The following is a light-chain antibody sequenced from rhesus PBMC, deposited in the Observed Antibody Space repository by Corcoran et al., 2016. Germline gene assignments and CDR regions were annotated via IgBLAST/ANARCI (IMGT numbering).Light chain of an antibody. CDR1: SSDIGTYNY. CDR2: EVN. CDR3: SSYAGNNIYI. Sequence: QAALTQPRAVSGSPGQSVTISCTGTSSDIGTYNYVSWYQQFPGTAPKLMISEVNKRPSGVSDRFSGSQSGKPASLTISGLQAEDEADYHCSSYAGNNIYIFGDGTRLTVL. J-gene: IGLJ1*01. V-gene: IGLV2-32*02.